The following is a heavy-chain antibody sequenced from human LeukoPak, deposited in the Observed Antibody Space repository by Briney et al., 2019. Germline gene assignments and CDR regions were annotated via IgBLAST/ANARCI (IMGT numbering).Heavy chain of an antibody. CDR1: GFTFSSYA. Sequence: GGSLRLSCAASGFTFSSYAMHWVRQAPGKGLEWVAVISYDGSNKYYADSVKGRFTISRDNSKNSLYLQMNSLRAEDTAVYYYAREEEDKAPRDYWGKGTLVTVSS. CDR2: ISYDGSNK. J-gene: IGHJ4*02. CDR3: AREEEDKAPRDY. V-gene: IGHV3-30*04.